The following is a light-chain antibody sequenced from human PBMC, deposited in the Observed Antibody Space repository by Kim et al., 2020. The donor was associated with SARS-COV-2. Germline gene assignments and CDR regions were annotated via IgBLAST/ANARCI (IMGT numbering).Light chain of an antibody. J-gene: IGKJ3*01. CDR1: QSISSH. CDR2: AAS. Sequence: DIQMTQSPSSLSASAGDRVTITCRTTQSISSHLNWYQQKPGRAPKLLISAASTLQGGVPSRFSGSGSETDFTLTISSLQPDDFATYFCQQSYITPFTFGPGTKVDIK. CDR3: QQSYITPFT. V-gene: IGKV1-39*01.